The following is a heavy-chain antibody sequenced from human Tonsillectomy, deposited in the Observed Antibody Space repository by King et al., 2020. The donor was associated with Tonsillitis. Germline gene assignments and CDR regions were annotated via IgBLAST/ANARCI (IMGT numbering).Heavy chain of an antibody. V-gene: IGHV1-18*01. CDR2: ISVYKCNT. D-gene: IGHD2-2*02. J-gene: IGHJ5*02. CDR1: GYIFTSYG. Sequence: VQLVESGAEVKKPGASVKVSCKASGYIFTSYGISWVRQAPGQGLEWMGWISVYKCNTNYAQKRQGRVTMNTDTSTSTAYMELRSLRSDDTAVYYCARGQNEYQLLYGNWFDPWGQGTLVTVSS. CDR3: ARGQNEYQLLYGNWFDP.